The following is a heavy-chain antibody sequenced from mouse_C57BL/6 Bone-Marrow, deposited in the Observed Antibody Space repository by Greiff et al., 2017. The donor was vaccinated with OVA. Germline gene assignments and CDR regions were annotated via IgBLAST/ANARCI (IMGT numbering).Heavy chain of an antibody. D-gene: IGHD2-4*01. CDR3: AREEEDYDYDGRYWYFDV. J-gene: IGHJ1*03. Sequence: EVHLVESEGGLVQPGSSMKLSCTASGFTFSDYYMAWVRQVPEKGLEWVANINYDGSSTYYLDSLKSRFIISRDNAKNILYLQMSSLKSEDTATYYCAREEEDYDYDGRYWYFDVWGTGTTVTVSS. V-gene: IGHV5-16*01. CDR1: GFTFSDYY. CDR2: INYDGSST.